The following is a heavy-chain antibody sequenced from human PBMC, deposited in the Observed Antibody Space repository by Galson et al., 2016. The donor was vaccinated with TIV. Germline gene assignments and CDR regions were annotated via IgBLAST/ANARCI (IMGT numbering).Heavy chain of an antibody. D-gene: IGHD2-2*02. CDR2: ISSNSVYL. CDR1: GFTFEHYG. Sequence: SLRLSCAASGFTFEHYGMHWVRQAPGRGLEWVSGISSNSVYLGYADPVKGRFTISRDNAKKSLDLQMNSLRPEDTALYYCARDCSSTNCYSDPIYFDYWGQGILVTVSS. J-gene: IGHJ4*02. V-gene: IGHV3-9*01. CDR3: ARDCSSTNCYSDPIYFDY.